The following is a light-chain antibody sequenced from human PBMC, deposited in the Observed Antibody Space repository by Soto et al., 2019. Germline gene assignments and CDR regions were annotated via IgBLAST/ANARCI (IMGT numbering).Light chain of an antibody. J-gene: IGKJ1*01. CDR3: QQYGSSPWT. V-gene: IGKV3-20*01. CDR2: GAS. CDR1: QSVSSGY. Sequence: DIGGTQSPGTLSLSPGERATLSCWASQSVSSGYLAWYQQKLGQAPRLLIYGASSRAAGIPDRFRGSGFGTDFTLTISRLEPEDFAVYYCQQYGSSPWTVGQGTKVEIK.